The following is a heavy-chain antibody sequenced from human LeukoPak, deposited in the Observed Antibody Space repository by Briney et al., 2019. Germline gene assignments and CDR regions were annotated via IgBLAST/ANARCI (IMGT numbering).Heavy chain of an antibody. CDR3: ARVPSSSWYFRQDGDYFDY. J-gene: IGHJ4*02. D-gene: IGHD6-13*01. CDR2: MNPNSGNT. Sequence: ASVKVSCKASGYSFTGYHIHWVRQAPGQGLEWMGWMNPNSGNTGYAQKFQGRVTISRNTSISTAYMELTSLRSEDTAVYYCARVPSSSWYFRQDGDYFDYWGQGTLVTVSS. CDR1: GYSFTGYH. V-gene: IGHV1-8*03.